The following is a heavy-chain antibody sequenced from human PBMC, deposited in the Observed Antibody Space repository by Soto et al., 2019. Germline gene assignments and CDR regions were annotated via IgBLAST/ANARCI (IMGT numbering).Heavy chain of an antibody. Sequence: QVQLVESGGGLVKPGGSLRLSCAASGFTFSDYYMSWIRQAPGKGLEWVSYISSSGSTIYYADSVKGRFTISRDSAKNSLYLQMNSLRAEDTAVYYCARVLDSSSSHYYYYYYMDVWGKGTTVTVSS. V-gene: IGHV3-11*01. J-gene: IGHJ6*03. CDR2: ISSSGSTI. CDR3: ARVLDSSSSHYYYYYYMDV. CDR1: GFTFSDYY. D-gene: IGHD6-6*01.